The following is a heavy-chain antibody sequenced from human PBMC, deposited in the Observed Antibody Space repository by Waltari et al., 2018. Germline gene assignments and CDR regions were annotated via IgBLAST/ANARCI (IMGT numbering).Heavy chain of an antibody. J-gene: IGHJ4*02. CDR2: IYTSGNT. D-gene: IGHD3-22*01. CDR1: GRSIISGSYY. CDR3: AREGYYDSSGYQF. Sequence: QVQLQESGPGLVKPSQTLSPTCTVSGRSIISGSYYWCWNRQPAGKGLEWIGRIYTSGNTNYNPSLKSRVTISVDTSKNQFSLKLSSVTAADTAVYYCAREGYYDSSGYQFGGQGTLVTVSS. V-gene: IGHV4-61*02.